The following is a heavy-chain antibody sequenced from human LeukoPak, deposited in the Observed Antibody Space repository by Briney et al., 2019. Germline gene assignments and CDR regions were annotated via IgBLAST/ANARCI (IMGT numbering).Heavy chain of an antibody. CDR2: TTHDGRT. Sequence: SETLSLTCGVYGGSSNYYWSWIRQAPGKGLEWIGETTHDGRTNYSPSLRGRATISKDTSKSQFSLRLNSVTVADTAVYYCAPIYGGYSDFDYWGQGTLVTVSS. CDR3: APIYGGYSDFDY. J-gene: IGHJ4*02. V-gene: IGHV4-34*01. CDR1: GGSSNYY. D-gene: IGHD5-12*01.